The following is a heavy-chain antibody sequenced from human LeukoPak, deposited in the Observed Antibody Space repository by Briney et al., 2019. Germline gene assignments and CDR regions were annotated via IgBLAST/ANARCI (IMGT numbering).Heavy chain of an antibody. V-gene: IGHV4-59*08. CDR3: ARSPSGYDTPYYYYGMDV. Sequence: PSETLSLTCTVSGGSINTYYWSWIRQPPGKGLEWIGYISYSGSTNYNPSLKSRVTISVDTSKNQFSLKLSSVTAADTAVYYCARSPSGYDTPYYYYGMDVWGQGTTVTVSS. CDR2: ISYSGST. D-gene: IGHD5-12*01. CDR1: GGSINTYY. J-gene: IGHJ6*02.